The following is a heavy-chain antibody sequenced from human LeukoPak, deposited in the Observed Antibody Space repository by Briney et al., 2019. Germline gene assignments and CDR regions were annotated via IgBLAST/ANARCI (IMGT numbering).Heavy chain of an antibody. D-gene: IGHD2-2*01. CDR3: ARQGIVVVPAAPLGPGYFDY. V-gene: IGHV3-48*01. Sequence: PGGSLRLSCAASGFTFSSYSMNWVRQAPGKGLEWVSYISSSSSTIYYADSVKGRFTISRDNAKNSLYLQMNSLRAEDTAVYYCARQGIVVVPAAPLGPGYFDYWGQGTLVTVSS. CDR2: ISSSSSTI. J-gene: IGHJ4*02. CDR1: GFTFSSYS.